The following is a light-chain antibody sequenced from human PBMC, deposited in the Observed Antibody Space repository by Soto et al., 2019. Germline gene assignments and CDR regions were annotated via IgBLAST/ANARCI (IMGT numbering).Light chain of an antibody. CDR1: SSDVGSYNL. CDR2: EGT. CDR3: YSYAGENLYV. V-gene: IGLV2-23*01. Sequence: QSVLTQPAYVAASAGQSITIACTGTSSDVGSYNLVSWFQQHPGKVPKLLIYEGTKRPSGLSDSFSGSKSGNTASLTISGLQAEDEADYDCYSYAGENLYVFGTGTKVTVL. J-gene: IGLJ1*01.